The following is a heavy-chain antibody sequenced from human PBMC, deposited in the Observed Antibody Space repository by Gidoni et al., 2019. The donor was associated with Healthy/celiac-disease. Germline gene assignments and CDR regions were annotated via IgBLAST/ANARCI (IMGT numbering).Heavy chain of an antibody. Sequence: QVQLVQSGAEVKQPGSSVKVSCKASGGTFSSYDISWVRQAPGQGLEGMGGITPIFGTASYAQKFQGRVTITADESTSTAYMELSSLRSEDTAVYYCARGKIVVVPAAMLIDYYYYMDVWGKGTTVTVSS. CDR3: ARGKIVVVPAAMLIDYYYYMDV. CDR2: ITPIFGTA. J-gene: IGHJ6*03. V-gene: IGHV1-69*01. D-gene: IGHD2-2*01. CDR1: GGTFSSYD.